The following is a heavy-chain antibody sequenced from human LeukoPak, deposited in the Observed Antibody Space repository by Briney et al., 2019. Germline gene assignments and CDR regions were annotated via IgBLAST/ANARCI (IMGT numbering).Heavy chain of an antibody. CDR1: GGSISSYY. D-gene: IGHD3-10*01. V-gene: IGHV4-4*07. Sequence: SETLSLTCTVSGGSISSYYWSWIRQPAGKGLEWIGRIYTSGSTNYNPSLKSRVTMSVDTPKNQFSLKLSSVTAADTAVYYCARDEGSGRFDWFDPWGQGTLVTVSS. J-gene: IGHJ5*02. CDR2: IYTSGST. CDR3: ARDEGSGRFDWFDP.